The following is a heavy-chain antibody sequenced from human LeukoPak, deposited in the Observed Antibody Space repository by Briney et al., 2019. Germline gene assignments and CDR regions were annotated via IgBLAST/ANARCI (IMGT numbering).Heavy chain of an antibody. D-gene: IGHD3-3*01. CDR1: GGSLSGYY. Sequence: SETLSLTCAVDGGSLSGYYWTWIRQPPGKGLEWIGEIDHSGSTNYNPSLKSRVTISVDTSKNQFSLKLSSVTAADTAVYYCARGESYYDFWSGYYSPNPHFDYWGQGTLVTVSS. J-gene: IGHJ4*02. CDR2: IDHSGST. V-gene: IGHV4-34*01. CDR3: ARGESYYDFWSGYYSPNPHFDY.